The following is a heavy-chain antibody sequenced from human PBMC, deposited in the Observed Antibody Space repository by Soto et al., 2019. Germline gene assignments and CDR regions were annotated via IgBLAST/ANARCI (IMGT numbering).Heavy chain of an antibody. CDR2: ISGSGGRT. D-gene: IGHD2-2*01. CDR3: AKEHDYQVLWGDFHH. CDR1: GFTFSSSS. V-gene: IGHV3-23*01. J-gene: IGHJ1*01. Sequence: GVSLRLSCAASGFTFSSSSMSWVRQAPGKGLEWVSAISGSGGRTDYADSVRGRFTISRDDSKNTLDLQMNSLRAEDTAVYYCAKEHDYQVLWGDFHHWGQGTQVTVYS.